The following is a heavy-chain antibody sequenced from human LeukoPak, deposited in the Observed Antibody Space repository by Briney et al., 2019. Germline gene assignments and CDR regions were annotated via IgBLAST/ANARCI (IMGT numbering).Heavy chain of an antibody. D-gene: IGHD6-19*01. CDR3: AKDRIAVAGTAAVDY. CDR1: GFTFSSYA. Sequence: QAGGSLRLSCAASGFTFSSYAMSWVRQAPGKGLEWVSAISGSGGSTYYADSVKGRFTISRDNPKNTLYLQMNSLRAEDTAVYYCAKDRIAVAGTAAVDYWGQGTLVTVSS. V-gene: IGHV3-23*01. CDR2: ISGSGGST. J-gene: IGHJ4*02.